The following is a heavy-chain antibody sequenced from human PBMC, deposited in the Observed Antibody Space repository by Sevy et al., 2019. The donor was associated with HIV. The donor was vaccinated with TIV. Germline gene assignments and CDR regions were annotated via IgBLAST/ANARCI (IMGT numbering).Heavy chain of an antibody. CDR3: ATTKDYYDSSGYPFDY. V-gene: IGHV1-24*01. D-gene: IGHD3-22*01. CDR1: GYTLTQFS. Sequence: ASVKVSCKVSGYTLTQFSMHWVRQAPGKGLEWMTTFDPEDGDPEDGKTIYAQKFLGRVTMTDDKSTDTAYMELSSLRSDDTAVYYCATTKDYYDSSGYPFDYWGQGTLVTVSS. CDR2: FDPEDGDPEDGKT. J-gene: IGHJ4*02.